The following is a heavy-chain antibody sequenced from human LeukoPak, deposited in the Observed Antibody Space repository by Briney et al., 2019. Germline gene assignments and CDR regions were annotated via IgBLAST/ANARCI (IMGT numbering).Heavy chain of an antibody. CDR3: AKDVPAAYFDY. D-gene: IGHD2-2*01. V-gene: IGHV3-30*02. CDR2: IRSDGGIK. CDR1: GFTFSSYA. J-gene: IGHJ4*02. Sequence: PGGSLRLSCEASGFTFSSYAMIWVSQAPGKGLEWVAFIRSDGGIKYYADSVKGRFTISRDNSKNTLYLQVNSLRAEDTAVYFCAKDVPAAYFDYWGQGTLVTVSS.